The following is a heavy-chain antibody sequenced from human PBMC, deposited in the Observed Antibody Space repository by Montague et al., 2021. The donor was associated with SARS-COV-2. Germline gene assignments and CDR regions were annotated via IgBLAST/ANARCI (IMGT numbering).Heavy chain of an antibody. CDR2: IYHTGTT. Sequence: TLSLTCNVSGDSISGSRHFWNWIRQHPGKGLEWIGYIYHTGTTHYRPSLKSRATLSVDISQNQFSLKLNSMTAADTAFYYCARGVSYGSGFLSEWGPGTLVIVSS. D-gene: IGHD3-10*01. J-gene: IGHJ4*02. CDR1: GDSISGSRHF. CDR3: ARGVSYGSGFLSE. V-gene: IGHV4-31*03.